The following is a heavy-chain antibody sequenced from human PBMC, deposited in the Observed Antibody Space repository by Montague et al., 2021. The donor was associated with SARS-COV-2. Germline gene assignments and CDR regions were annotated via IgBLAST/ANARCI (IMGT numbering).Heavy chain of an antibody. J-gene: IGHJ6*02. V-gene: IGHV3-30-3*01. CDR2: ISYDGSNK. D-gene: IGHD3-9*01. Sequence: SLRLSCAASGFTFSSYAMHWVRQAPGKGLEWVAVISYDGSNKYYADSVKGRFTISGDNSKNTPYLQMNSLRAEDTAVYYCARDLLRYFDWSTALLYNYYYGMDVWGQGTTVTVSS. CDR1: GFTFSSYA. CDR3: ARDLLRYFDWSTALLYNYYYGMDV.